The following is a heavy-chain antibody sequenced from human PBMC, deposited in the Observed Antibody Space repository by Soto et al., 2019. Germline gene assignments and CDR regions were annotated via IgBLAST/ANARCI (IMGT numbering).Heavy chain of an antibody. CDR1: GFTLSSYG. CDR3: AREDSSGWQTNRFDP. J-gene: IGHJ5*02. D-gene: IGHD6-19*01. CDR2: IWYDGSNK. Sequence: GGSLRLSCAASGFTLSSYGMHWVRQAPGKGLEWVAVIWYDGSNKYYADSVKGRFTISRDNSKNTLYLQMNSLRAEDTAVYYCAREDSSGWQTNRFDPWGQGTLVTVS. V-gene: IGHV3-33*08.